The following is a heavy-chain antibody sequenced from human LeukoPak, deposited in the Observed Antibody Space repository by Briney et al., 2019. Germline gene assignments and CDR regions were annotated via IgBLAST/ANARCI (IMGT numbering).Heavy chain of an antibody. CDR3: ARDIYYDSEIDY. Sequence: ASVKVSCKASGYTFTSYYIHWVRQAPGQGLEWMGIINPSHGSTSYAQKFQGRVTMTRDASTSTFYMELSSLRSEDTAVYYCARDIYYDSEIDYWGQGTLVTVSS. J-gene: IGHJ4*02. V-gene: IGHV1-46*01. CDR1: GYTFTSYY. D-gene: IGHD3-22*01. CDR2: INPSHGST.